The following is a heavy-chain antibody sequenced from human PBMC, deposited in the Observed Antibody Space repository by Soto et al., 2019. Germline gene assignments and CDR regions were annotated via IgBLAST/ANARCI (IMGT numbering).Heavy chain of an antibody. D-gene: IGHD6-19*01. CDR2: ISGGGGST. CDR3: AKDRFGSSGWYLFDY. Sequence: GGSLRLSCAASGFTFSNYAMTWVRQAPGKGLEWVSAISGGGGSTYYPDSLKGRFTISRDNSKNTLYLLMNSLRAEDTAVYYCAKDRFGSSGWYLFDYWGQGTLVTVSS. J-gene: IGHJ4*02. V-gene: IGHV3-23*01. CDR1: GFTFSNYA.